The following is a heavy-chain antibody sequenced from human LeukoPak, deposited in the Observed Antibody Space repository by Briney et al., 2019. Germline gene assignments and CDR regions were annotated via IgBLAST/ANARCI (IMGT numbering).Heavy chain of an antibody. D-gene: IGHD6-19*01. J-gene: IGHJ6*02. CDR2: IYNSGST. CDR3: AREQSDYYGMDV. V-gene: IGHV4-59*01. CDR1: GGSISSYY. Sequence: PSETLSLTCTVSGGSISSYYWSWIRQPPGKGLEWIGYIYNSGSTNCNPSLKSRVTISVDTSKNQFSLKLSSVTAADTAVYYCAREQSDYYGMDVWGQGTTVTVSS.